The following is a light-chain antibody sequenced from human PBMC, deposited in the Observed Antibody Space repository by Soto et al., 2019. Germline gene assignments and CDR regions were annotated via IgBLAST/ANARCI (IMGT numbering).Light chain of an antibody. CDR2: LNSDGSH. CDR1: SGHSSYA. Sequence: QSVLTQSPSASASLGASVKLTCTLSSGHSSYAIAWHQQQPEKGLRYLMKLNSDGSHSKGDGIPDRFSGSSSGAERYLTISSLQSEDEADYYCQTWGTGILVFGGGTKVTVL. J-gene: IGLJ2*01. V-gene: IGLV4-69*01. CDR3: QTWGTGILV.